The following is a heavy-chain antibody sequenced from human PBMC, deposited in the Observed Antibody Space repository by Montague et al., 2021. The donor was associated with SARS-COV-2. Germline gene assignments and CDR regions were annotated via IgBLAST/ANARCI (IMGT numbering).Heavy chain of an antibody. J-gene: IGHJ3*02. CDR2: IYDSGST. Sequence: SETLSLTCTVSGGSISSNNYYWDWIRQPPGKGLEWIGSIYDSGSTYYNPSLKSQVIISVDTSKNHFSLKLNPVTAADTAVYYCARRGRKLLPVATTVGGFDIWGQGTMVTVSS. V-gene: IGHV4-39*02. CDR3: ARRGRKLLPVATTVGGFDI. CDR1: GGSISSNNYY. D-gene: IGHD5-12*01.